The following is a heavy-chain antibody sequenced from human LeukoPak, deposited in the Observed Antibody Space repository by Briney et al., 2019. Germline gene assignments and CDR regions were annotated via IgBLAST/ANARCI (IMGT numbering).Heavy chain of an antibody. CDR1: GGSISNYY. Sequence: SETLSLTCTVSGGSISNYYWSWIRQSPEKGLEWIGYIYRSGSANYNPSLTSRVTISVDTSKNQFSLKLASVTAADTAVYYCARGGGFGSPPGFWGQGTLVTVSS. V-gene: IGHV4-59*01. CDR2: IYRSGSA. CDR3: ARGGGFGSPPGF. D-gene: IGHD1-26*01. J-gene: IGHJ4*02.